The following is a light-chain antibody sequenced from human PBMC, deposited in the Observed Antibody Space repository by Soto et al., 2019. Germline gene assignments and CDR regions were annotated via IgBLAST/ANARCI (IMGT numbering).Light chain of an antibody. CDR1: SSNIRSNT. V-gene: IGLV1-44*01. J-gene: IGLJ2*01. CDR2: NNN. CDR3: AAWDDSLNEQ. Sequence: QSVLTQPPSASGTPGQRVTISCSGSSSNIRSNTVNWYQQLPGTAPKLLIYNNNQRPSGVPDRFSGSKSGTSASLVISGLQSEGEADYYCAAWDDSLNEQFGGGTKLTVL.